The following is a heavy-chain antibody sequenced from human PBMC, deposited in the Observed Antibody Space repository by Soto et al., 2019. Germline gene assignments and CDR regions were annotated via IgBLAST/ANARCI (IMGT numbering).Heavy chain of an antibody. J-gene: IGHJ4*02. CDR2: IYSGGST. D-gene: IGHD3-10*01. Sequence: PGGSLRLSCAASGFTVSSNYMSWVRQAPGKGLEWVSVIYSGGSTYYADSVKGRFTISRHNSKNTLYLQMNSLRAEDTAVYYCARGPLLLWFGEPTPYFDYWGQGTLVTVSS. V-gene: IGHV3-53*04. CDR3: ARGPLLLWFGEPTPYFDY. CDR1: GFTVSSNY.